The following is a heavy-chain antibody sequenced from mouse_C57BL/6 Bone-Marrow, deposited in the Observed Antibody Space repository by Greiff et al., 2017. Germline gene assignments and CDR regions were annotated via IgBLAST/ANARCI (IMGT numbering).Heavy chain of an antibody. CDR1: GYTFTSYW. V-gene: IGHV1-74*01. D-gene: IGHD1-1*01. J-gene: IGHJ3*01. CDR2: IHPSDSDT. Sequence: QVQLQQPGAELVKPGASVKVSCKASGYTFTSYWMHWVKQRPGQGLEWIGRIHPSDSDTNYNQKFKGKATLTVDKSSSTAYMQLSSLTSEDSAVYYCAIKEFDTTVVATDAYWGQGTLVTVSA. CDR3: AIKEFDTTVVATDAY.